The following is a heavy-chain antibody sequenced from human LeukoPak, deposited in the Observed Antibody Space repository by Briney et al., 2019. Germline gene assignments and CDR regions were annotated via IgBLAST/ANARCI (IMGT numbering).Heavy chain of an antibody. Sequence: ASVKVSCKASGYTFTGYYMHWVRQAPGQGLEWMGWINPNSGGTNYAQKFQGRATMTRDTSISTAYMELSRLRSDDTAVYYCARLSHHSSGWYGGWFDPWGQGTLVTASS. CDR1: GYTFTGYY. CDR2: INPNSGGT. D-gene: IGHD6-19*01. CDR3: ARLSHHSSGWYGGWFDP. J-gene: IGHJ5*02. V-gene: IGHV1-2*02.